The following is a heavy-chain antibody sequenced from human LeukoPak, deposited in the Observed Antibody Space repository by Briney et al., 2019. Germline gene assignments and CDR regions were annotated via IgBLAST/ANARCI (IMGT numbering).Heavy chain of an antibody. CDR3: ARDLSGWLRGEHAFDI. J-gene: IGHJ3*02. CDR2: IYYSGST. CDR1: GFTFSSYE. V-gene: IGHV4-39*07. Sequence: PGGSLRLSCAASGFTFSSYEMNWVRQAPGKGLEWIGSIYYSGSTYYNPSLKSRVTISVDTSKNQFSLKLSSVTAADTAVYYCARDLSGWLRGEHAFDIWGQGTMVTVSS. D-gene: IGHD6-19*01.